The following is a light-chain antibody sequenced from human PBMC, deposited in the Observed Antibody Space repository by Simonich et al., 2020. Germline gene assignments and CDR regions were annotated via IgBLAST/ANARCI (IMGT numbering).Light chain of an antibody. Sequence: QSALPQPASVSGSPGQSITISCTGTSSDVGGYNYVSWYQQHPGKAPTLMIYDVSNRPSGVSTRFSGSKSGNTASLTISGLQAEDEADYYCSSYTSSSTVVFGGGTKLTVL. CDR2: DVS. CDR3: SSYTSSSTVV. J-gene: IGLJ2*01. V-gene: IGLV2-14*03. CDR1: SSDVGGYNY.